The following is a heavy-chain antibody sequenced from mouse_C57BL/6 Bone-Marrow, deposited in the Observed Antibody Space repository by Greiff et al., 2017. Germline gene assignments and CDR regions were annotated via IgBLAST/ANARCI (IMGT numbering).Heavy chain of an antibody. CDR2: IHPSASDT. Sequence: QVQLQQPGAELVKPGASVKVSCKASGYTFTSYWMHWVKQRPGQGLEWIGRIHPSASDTNYNQKFKGKATLTVDKSSSTAYMQLSSLTSEDSAVYYCAIGGNYYGSSLFAYWGQGTLVTVSA. D-gene: IGHD1-1*01. J-gene: IGHJ3*01. CDR3: AIGGNYYGSSLFAY. V-gene: IGHV1-74*01. CDR1: GYTFTSYW.